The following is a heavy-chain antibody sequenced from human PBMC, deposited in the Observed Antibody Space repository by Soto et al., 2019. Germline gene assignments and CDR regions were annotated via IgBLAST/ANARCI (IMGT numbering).Heavy chain of an antibody. Sequence: QVQLVESGGGVVQPGRSLRLSCAASGFTVSSYAMHWVRQAPAKGLEWVAVISYDGSNKYDAVSVKGRFTISRDNSKSTLHLQMHNLRAEDKSVYYCARTYEKASWYDYYDYYGMDICGQGTTVTVSS. CDR1: GFTVSSYA. D-gene: IGHD6-13*01. V-gene: IGHV3-30-3*01. J-gene: IGHJ6*02. CDR3: ARTYEKASWYDYYDYYGMDI. CDR2: ISYDGSNK.